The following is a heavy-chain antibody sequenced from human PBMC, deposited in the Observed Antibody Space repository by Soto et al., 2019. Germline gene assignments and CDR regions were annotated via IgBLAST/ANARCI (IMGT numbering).Heavy chain of an antibody. J-gene: IGHJ4*02. V-gene: IGHV3-53*01. CDR2: MYRGDST. Sequence: GGSLRLSCAASGFTVSSNYMSWVRQAPGKGLEWVSVMYRGDSTYYADSVKGRFTISRDNSKNTLYLQMNGLRAEDTAVYYCARNYYDTGGGSEYWGQGTLVTVSS. CDR1: GFTVSSNY. D-gene: IGHD3-22*01. CDR3: ARNYYDTGGGSEY.